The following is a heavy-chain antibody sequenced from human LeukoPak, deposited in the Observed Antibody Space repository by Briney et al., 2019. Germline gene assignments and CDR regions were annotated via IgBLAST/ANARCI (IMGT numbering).Heavy chain of an antibody. D-gene: IGHD2-8*01. CDR2: ISGSGGST. CDR3: AKGRRILYHFDY. Sequence: GGSLRLSCAASGFTFSSYAMSWVRQAPGKGLEWVSAISGSGGSTYYADSVKGRFTISRDNSKNTLCLQMNSLRAEDTAVYYCAKGRRILYHFDYWGQGTLVTVSS. V-gene: IGHV3-23*01. J-gene: IGHJ4*02. CDR1: GFTFSSYA.